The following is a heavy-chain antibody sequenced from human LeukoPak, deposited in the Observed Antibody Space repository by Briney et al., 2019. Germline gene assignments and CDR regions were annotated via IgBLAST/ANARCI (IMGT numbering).Heavy chain of an antibody. D-gene: IGHD1-26*01. CDR2: IYYSGST. J-gene: IGHJ4*02. V-gene: IGHV4-59*01. Sequence: PSETLSLTCTVSGGSISSYYWSWIRQPPGKELEWIGYIYYSGSTNYNPSLKSRVTISVDTSKNQFSLKLSSVTAADTAVYYCAREDGGASDYWGQGTLVTVSS. CDR1: GGSISSYY. CDR3: AREDGGASDY.